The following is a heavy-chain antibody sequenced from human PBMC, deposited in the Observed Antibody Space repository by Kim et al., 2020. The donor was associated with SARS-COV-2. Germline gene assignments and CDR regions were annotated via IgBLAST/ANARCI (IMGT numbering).Heavy chain of an antibody. V-gene: IGHV1-69*13. J-gene: IGHJ5*02. Sequence: SVKVSCKASGGTFSSYAISWVRQAPGQGLEWMGGIIPIFGTANYAQKFQGRVTITADESTSTAYMELSSLRSEDTAVYYCARSYYDINWFDPWGQGTLVTVSS. CDR3: ARSYYDINWFDP. CDR2: IIPIFGTA. CDR1: GGTFSSYA. D-gene: IGHD3-9*01.